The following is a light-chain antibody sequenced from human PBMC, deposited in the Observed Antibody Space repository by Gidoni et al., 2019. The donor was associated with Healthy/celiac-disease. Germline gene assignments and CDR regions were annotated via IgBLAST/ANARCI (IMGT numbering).Light chain of an antibody. CDR1: QSVSSY. CDR3: QQRSNWPRLLT. J-gene: IGKJ4*01. Sequence: ESVLTQSPATLSLSPGEIATLACRASQSVSSYLDWYQQKHGQAPSLLLYDASNRATGIPARFSGSGSGTDFSLTISSLEPEDFAVYYCQQRSNWPRLLTFGGGTKVEIK. CDR2: DAS. V-gene: IGKV3-11*01.